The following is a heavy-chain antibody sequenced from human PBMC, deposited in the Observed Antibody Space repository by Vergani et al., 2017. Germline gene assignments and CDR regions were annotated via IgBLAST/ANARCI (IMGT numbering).Heavy chain of an antibody. J-gene: IGHJ4*02. Sequence: QVQVVQSGAEVKKSGASVKVSCKTSGYTFSNYYMHWVRQAPGQGLEWMGIINPSGGHTNYAQKFQGRVTMTRDTSKSTVYMELSSLRSEDTAIYYCARGDYGSLTGYRYWGQGTLVTVSA. CDR3: ARGDYGSLTGYRY. D-gene: IGHD3-9*01. V-gene: IGHV1-46*03. CDR1: GYTFSNYY. CDR2: INPSGGHT.